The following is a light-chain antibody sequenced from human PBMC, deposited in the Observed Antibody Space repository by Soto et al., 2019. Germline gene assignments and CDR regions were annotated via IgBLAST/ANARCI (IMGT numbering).Light chain of an antibody. CDR3: QQRSSWPRP. CDR1: RSISSY. Sequence: EIVLTQSPATLSLSPGERATLSCRASRSISSYLAWYQQKPGQAPRLLIYDASNRATGIPARFSGSGSGTDFTLTISSLEPEDFAVYYCQQRSSWPRPFGPGTKVDIK. J-gene: IGKJ3*01. V-gene: IGKV3-11*01. CDR2: DAS.